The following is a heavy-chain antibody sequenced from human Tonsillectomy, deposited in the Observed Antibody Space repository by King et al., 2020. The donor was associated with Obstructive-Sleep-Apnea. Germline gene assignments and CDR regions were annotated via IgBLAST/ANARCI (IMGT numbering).Heavy chain of an antibody. CDR2: INHSGST. V-gene: IGHV4-34*01. CDR3: ARGADGITAVGMGDNWFDP. CDR1: GGSFSDYY. J-gene: IGHJ5*02. Sequence: QVQLQQWGAGLLKPSETLSLNCAVYGGSFSDYYWSWIRQPPGKGLEWIGEINHSGSTNYNPSLKSRLAISIDTSKNQFSLGLSSMTAADTAVYYCARGADGITAVGMGDNWFDPWGQGTLVTVSS. D-gene: IGHD6-13*01.